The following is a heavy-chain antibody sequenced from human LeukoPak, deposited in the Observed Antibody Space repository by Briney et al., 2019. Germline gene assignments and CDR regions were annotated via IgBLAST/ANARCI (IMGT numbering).Heavy chain of an antibody. CDR3: ARGPYSYDSSGAFDI. D-gene: IGHD3-22*01. CDR2: IYYSGST. Sequence: SETLSLTCTVSGGSISSSSYYWGWIRQPPGKGLEWIGSIYYSGSTNYNPSLKSRVTISVDTSKNQFSLKLSSVTAADTAVYYCARGPYSYDSSGAFDIWGQGTMVTVSS. J-gene: IGHJ3*02. CDR1: GGSISSSSYY. V-gene: IGHV4-39*07.